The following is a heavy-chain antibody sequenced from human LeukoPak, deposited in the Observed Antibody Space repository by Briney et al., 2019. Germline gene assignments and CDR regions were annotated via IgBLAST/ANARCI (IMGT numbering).Heavy chain of an antibody. CDR1: GDSVSSNSAA. Sequence: SQTLSLTCAISGDSVSSNSAAWNWIRQSPSRGLEWLGSTYYRSKWFNNYAVSLKSRITINPDSSKNQSSLHLNSVTPEDTAVYYCARMSYDSSPVWGRGTLVTVSS. V-gene: IGHV6-1*01. CDR3: ARMSYDSSPV. CDR2: TYYRSKWFN. D-gene: IGHD6-13*01. J-gene: IGHJ4*02.